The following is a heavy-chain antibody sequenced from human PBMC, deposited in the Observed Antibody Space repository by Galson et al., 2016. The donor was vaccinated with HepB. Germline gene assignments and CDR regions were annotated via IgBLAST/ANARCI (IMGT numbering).Heavy chain of an antibody. J-gene: IGHJ6*03. CDR1: GFTFSSYW. D-gene: IGHD5/OR15-5a*01. CDR3: ARDIYEGAMDV. Sequence: SLRLSCAASGFTFSSYWMTWVRQAPGKGLEWVSSIYSDGRTYYADSVKGRFTISRDDSKNTLFLQMNGLRADDTAVYYCARDIYEGAMDVWGKGTTVTVSS. CDR2: IYSDGRT. V-gene: IGHV3-53*01.